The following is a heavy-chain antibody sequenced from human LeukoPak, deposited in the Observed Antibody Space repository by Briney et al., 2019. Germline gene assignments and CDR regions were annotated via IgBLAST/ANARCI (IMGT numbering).Heavy chain of an antibody. CDR3: ARDLVSGNGYTSSCYY. CDR2: INTYNGNT. Sequence: ASVKVSCKASGYIFTSYGITRVRQAPGQGLEWMGWINTYNGNTNYAQKVQGRVTMTTDTSTRTAYMELRSLRSDDTAIYYCARDLVSGNGYTSSCYYWGQGTQVTVSS. CDR1: GYIFTSYG. J-gene: IGHJ4*02. D-gene: IGHD6-13*01. V-gene: IGHV1-18*01.